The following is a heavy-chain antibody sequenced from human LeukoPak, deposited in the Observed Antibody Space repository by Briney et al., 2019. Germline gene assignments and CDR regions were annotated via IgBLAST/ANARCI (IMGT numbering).Heavy chain of an antibody. V-gene: IGHV1-46*01. CDR1: GYTFTSHG. J-gene: IGHJ4*02. CDR2: INPSAGST. CDR3: ARGGSGWYVDY. Sequence: ASVKVSCKASGYTFTSHGISWVRQAPGQGLEWMGIINPSAGSTSYAQKFQGRVTMTRDTSTSTVYMELSSLRFEDTAVYYCARGGSGWYVDYWGQGTLVTVSS. D-gene: IGHD6-19*01.